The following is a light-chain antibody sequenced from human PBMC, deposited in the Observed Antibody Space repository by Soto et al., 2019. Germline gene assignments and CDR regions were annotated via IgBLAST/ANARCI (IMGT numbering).Light chain of an antibody. Sequence: EIVLTQSPGTLSLSPGERATLSCRASQSVSSSYLAWYQQKPGQAPRLLIYGASSRATGIPDRFSGSGSGTDFTLTISSLEPEDFAVYDGHQYNNWPPAFGGGTKVDI. CDR1: QSVSSSY. CDR3: HQYNNWPPA. V-gene: IGKV3-20*01. CDR2: GAS. J-gene: IGKJ4*01.